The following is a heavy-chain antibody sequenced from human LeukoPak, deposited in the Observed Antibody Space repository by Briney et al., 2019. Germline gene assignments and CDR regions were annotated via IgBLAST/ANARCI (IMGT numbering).Heavy chain of an antibody. Sequence: KASETLSLTCAVYGGSFSGYYWSWIRQPPGKGLEWIGEINHSGSTNYNPSLKSRVTISVDTSKNQFSLKLSSVTAADTAVYYCARAPGCSGGSCYRYNYWGQGTLVTVSS. V-gene: IGHV4-34*01. CDR1: GGSFSGYY. J-gene: IGHJ4*02. CDR2: INHSGST. CDR3: ARAPGCSGGSCYRYNY. D-gene: IGHD2-15*01.